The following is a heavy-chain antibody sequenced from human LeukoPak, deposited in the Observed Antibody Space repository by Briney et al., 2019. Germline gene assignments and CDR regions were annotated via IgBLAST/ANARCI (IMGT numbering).Heavy chain of an antibody. CDR3: ATEYSYGYGYFDY. CDR2: INPNSGGT. Sequence: GSVKVSCRASGYTFTGYYMHWVRQAPGQGLEWMGWINPNSGGTNYAQKFQGRVTMTRDTSISTAYMELSRLRSDDTAVYYCATEYSYGYGYFDYWGQGTLVTVSS. CDR1: GYTFTGYY. V-gene: IGHV1-2*02. D-gene: IGHD5-18*01. J-gene: IGHJ4*02.